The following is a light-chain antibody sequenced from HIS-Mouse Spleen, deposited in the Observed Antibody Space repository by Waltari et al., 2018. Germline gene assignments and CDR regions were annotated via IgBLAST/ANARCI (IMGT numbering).Light chain of an antibody. V-gene: IGLV6-57*02. CDR2: EDN. J-gene: IGLJ2*01. CDR1: SGSIASNY. Sequence: NFMLTQPHSVSESPGKTVTISCTGSSGSIASNYVPWYQQRPGSAPTTVIYEDNQRPSGVPDRFSGSIDSSSNSASLTISGLKTEDEADYYCQSYDSSNVVFGGGTKLTVL. CDR3: QSYDSSNVV.